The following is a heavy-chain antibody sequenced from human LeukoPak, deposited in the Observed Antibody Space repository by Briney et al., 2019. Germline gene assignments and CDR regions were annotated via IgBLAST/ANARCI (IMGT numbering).Heavy chain of an antibody. D-gene: IGHD6-19*01. Sequence: GGSLRLSCAGSGFIFNNYATHWVRQPPGKGLEWVSGISWNSGSIDYADSVKGRFTISRDNAKISLYLQMNSLRVEDTAFYYCAKDNRRHYTSGPNPDSLHWGQGALVTVSS. J-gene: IGHJ4*02. CDR2: ISWNSGSI. CDR3: AKDNRRHYTSGPNPDSLH. V-gene: IGHV3-9*01. CDR1: GFIFNNYA.